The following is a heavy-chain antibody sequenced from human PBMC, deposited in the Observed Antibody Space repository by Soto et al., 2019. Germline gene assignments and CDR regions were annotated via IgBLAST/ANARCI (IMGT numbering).Heavy chain of an antibody. V-gene: IGHV4-61*01. J-gene: IGHJ4*02. CDR3: ARGGGQEAYCGGDCYDDY. CDR2: IYYSGST. D-gene: IGHD2-21*02. Sequence: SETLSLTCTVSGGSVSSGSYYWSWIRQPPGKGLEWIGYIYYSGSTNYNPSLKSRVTISVDTSKNQFSLKLSSVTAADTAVYYCARGGGQEAYCGGDCYDDYWGQATLVTVSS. CDR1: GGSVSSGSYY.